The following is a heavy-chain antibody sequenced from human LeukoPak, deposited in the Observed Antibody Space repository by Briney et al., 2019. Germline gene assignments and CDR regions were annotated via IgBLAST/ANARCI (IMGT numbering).Heavy chain of an antibody. D-gene: IGHD3-22*01. CDR1: GGSISSSSYY. CDR2: IYYSGST. Sequence: LRGTLSLTCTVSGGSISSSSYYWGWIRQPPGKGLEWIGSIYYSGSTYYNPSLKSRVTISVDTSKNQFSLKLSSVTAAGTAVYYCARLAYYYDSSGYCYYFDYWGQGTLVTVSS. V-gene: IGHV4-39*01. J-gene: IGHJ4*02. CDR3: ARLAYYYDSSGYCYYFDY.